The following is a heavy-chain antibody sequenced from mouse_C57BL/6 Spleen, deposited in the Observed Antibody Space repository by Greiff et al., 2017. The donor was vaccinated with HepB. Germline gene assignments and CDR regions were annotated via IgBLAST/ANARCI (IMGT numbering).Heavy chain of an antibody. J-gene: IGHJ1*03. V-gene: IGHV1-55*01. CDR2: IYPGSGST. D-gene: IGHD2-5*01. CDR1: GYTFTSYW. Sequence: QVQLQQPGAELVKPGASVKMSCKASGYTFTSYWITWVKQRPGQGLEWIGDIYPGSGSTNYNEKFKSKATLTVDTSSSTAYMQLSSLTSEDSAVYYCARTGRYSNYFDWYFDVWGTGTTVTVSS. CDR3: ARTGRYSNYFDWYFDV.